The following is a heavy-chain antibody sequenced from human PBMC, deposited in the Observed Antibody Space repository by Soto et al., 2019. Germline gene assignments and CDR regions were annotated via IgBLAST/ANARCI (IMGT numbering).Heavy chain of an antibody. Sequence: EASVKVSCKASGYTFTSYGISWVRQAPGQGLEWMGWISAYNGNTNYAQKLQGRVTMTTDTSTSTAYMELRSLRSDDTAVYYCARAGNNYYDSSGYRGFDYWGQGTLVTVSS. CDR1: GYTFTSYG. CDR3: ARAGNNYYDSSGYRGFDY. V-gene: IGHV1-18*01. J-gene: IGHJ4*02. D-gene: IGHD3-22*01. CDR2: ISAYNGNT.